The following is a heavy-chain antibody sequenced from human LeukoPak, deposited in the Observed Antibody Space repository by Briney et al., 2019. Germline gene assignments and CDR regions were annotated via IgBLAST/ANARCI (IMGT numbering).Heavy chain of an antibody. V-gene: IGHV3-23*01. D-gene: IGHD6-19*01. CDR2: VSGSGAST. CDR1: GFTFGRIS. Sequence: PGGSLRLSCAASGFTFGRISMDCVCPAPGKGLEWVSSVSGSGASTHYTDSVKGWFTISRDNSKNTVYVQMNSLRAEDTAVYYCAKTSRSGWVYYCDPCGEGTLVTVSS. J-gene: IGHJ5*02. CDR3: AKTSRSGWVYYCDP.